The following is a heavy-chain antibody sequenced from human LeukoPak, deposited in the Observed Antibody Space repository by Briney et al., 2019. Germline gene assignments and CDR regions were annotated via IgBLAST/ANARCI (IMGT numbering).Heavy chain of an antibody. V-gene: IGHV3-23*01. Sequence: SAISGSGGSTYYAASVKGRFTISRDNSKNTLYLQMNSLRAEDTAVYYCAKGLWFGELDYWGQGTLVTVSS. J-gene: IGHJ4*02. D-gene: IGHD3-10*01. CDR3: AKGLWFGELDY. CDR2: ISGSGGST.